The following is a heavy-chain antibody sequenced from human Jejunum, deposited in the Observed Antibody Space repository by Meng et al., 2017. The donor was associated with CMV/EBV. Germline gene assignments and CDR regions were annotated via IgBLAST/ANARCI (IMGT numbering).Heavy chain of an antibody. CDR2: IYSTGGT. J-gene: IGHJ5*02. Sequence: LSYTVSGGSISGYYWSWIRQPPGKGLKWVGYIYSTGGTNYNPSLESRASMALDRSKNQISLKLTSVTAADTAVYYCTRVRGGFDPWGQGTLVTVSS. CDR3: TRVRGGFDP. CDR1: GGSISGYY. V-gene: IGHV4-59*01.